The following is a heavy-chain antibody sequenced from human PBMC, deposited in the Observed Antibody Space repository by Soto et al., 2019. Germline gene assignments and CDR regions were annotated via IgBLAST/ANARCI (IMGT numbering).Heavy chain of an antibody. Sequence: QVQLVQSGAEVKKPGSSVKVSCKASGGTFSSYAISWVRQAPGQGLEWMGGIIPIFGTANYAQKFQGRVRITADKSTSTAYMELSSLRSEDTAVYYCASGRIAVAETYYGMDVWGQGTTVTVSS. CDR1: GGTFSSYA. V-gene: IGHV1-69*06. D-gene: IGHD6-19*01. J-gene: IGHJ6*02. CDR2: IIPIFGTA. CDR3: ASGRIAVAETYYGMDV.